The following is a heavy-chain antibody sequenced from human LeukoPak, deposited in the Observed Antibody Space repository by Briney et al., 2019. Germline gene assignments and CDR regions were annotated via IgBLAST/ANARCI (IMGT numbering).Heavy chain of an antibody. CDR2: MNPNSGNT. Sequence: ASVKVSCKASGYTFTSYDINWVRQATGQGLEWMGWMNPNSGNTGYAQKFQGRVTMTRNTSISTAYTELSSLRSEDTAVYYCARVDIVVVPAVYANWFDPWGQGTLVTVSS. J-gene: IGHJ5*02. CDR3: ARVDIVVVPAVYANWFDP. CDR1: GYTFTSYD. V-gene: IGHV1-8*01. D-gene: IGHD2-2*03.